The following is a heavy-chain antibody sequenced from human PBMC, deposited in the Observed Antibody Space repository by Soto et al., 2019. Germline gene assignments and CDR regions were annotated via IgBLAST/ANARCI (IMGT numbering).Heavy chain of an antibody. J-gene: IGHJ4*02. CDR1: GYSFPDYG. D-gene: IGHD2-2*01. Sequence: QVQLVQSGTEVKKPGASVKVSCKTSGYSFPDYGVTWVRQAPGEGLQWMGWSAAYNDDTDYAQDFQGRVTMTTDTSTSTAYMELRSLRSDDPAVYFCARSRSSAMVTSDYWGQGTRVTVSS. CDR3: ARSRSSAMVTSDY. CDR2: SAAYNDDT. V-gene: IGHV1-18*01.